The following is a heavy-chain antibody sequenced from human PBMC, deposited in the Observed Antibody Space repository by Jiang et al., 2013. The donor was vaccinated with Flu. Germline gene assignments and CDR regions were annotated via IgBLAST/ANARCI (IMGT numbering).Heavy chain of an antibody. D-gene: IGHD3-10*01. J-gene: IGHJ3*01. CDR2: IYWDDDK. CDR1: GFSLSTNGVG. CDR3: AHTLPKVGSGSYYFDY. V-gene: IGHV2-5*02. Sequence: KPTQTLTLTCSFSGFSLSTNGVGVGWIRQPPGKALEWLASIYWDDDKRYSPSLRSRLTITKDTSKNQVVLTMTNMDPVDTATYYCAHTLPKVGSGSYYFDYWGQGTMVTVSS.